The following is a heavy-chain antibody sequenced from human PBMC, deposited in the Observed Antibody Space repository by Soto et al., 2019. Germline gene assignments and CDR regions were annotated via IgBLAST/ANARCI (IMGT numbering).Heavy chain of an antibody. D-gene: IGHD4-17*01. CDR3: ARDVGYGDYVSDY. J-gene: IGHJ4*02. Sequence: GGSLRLSCAASGFTFSSYWMSWVRQAPGKGLEWVANIKQDGSEKYYVDSVKGRFTISRDNAKNSLYLQMNSLRAEDTAVYYCARDVGYGDYVSDYWGQGTLVTVSS. V-gene: IGHV3-7*05. CDR2: IKQDGSEK. CDR1: GFTFSSYW.